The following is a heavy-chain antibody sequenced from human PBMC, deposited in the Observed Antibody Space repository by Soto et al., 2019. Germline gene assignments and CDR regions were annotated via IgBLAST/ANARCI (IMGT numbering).Heavy chain of an antibody. CDR2: ISAYNGNT. Sequence: ASVKVSCKASGYTFTSYGISWVRQAPGQGLEWMGWISAYNGNTNYAQKLQGRVTMTTDTATSTAYRELRSLRSDDTAVYYCARGRGDIVVVPAATVFGLGDAFDIWGQGTMVTVSS. J-gene: IGHJ3*02. CDR1: GYTFTSYG. V-gene: IGHV1-18*01. D-gene: IGHD2-2*01. CDR3: ARGRGDIVVVPAATVFGLGDAFDI.